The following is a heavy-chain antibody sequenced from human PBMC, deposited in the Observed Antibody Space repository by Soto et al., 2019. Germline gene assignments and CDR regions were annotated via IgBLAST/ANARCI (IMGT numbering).Heavy chain of an antibody. Sequence: ASVKVSCKASGGTFSSYTISWVRQAPGQGLEWMGRIIPILGIANYAQKFQGRVTITADKSTSTAYMELSSLRSEDTAVYYCARGITMVRGVFPYFDYWGQGTLVTVSS. CDR1: GGTFSSYT. D-gene: IGHD3-10*01. CDR2: IIPILGIA. CDR3: ARGITMVRGVFPYFDY. V-gene: IGHV1-69*02. J-gene: IGHJ4*02.